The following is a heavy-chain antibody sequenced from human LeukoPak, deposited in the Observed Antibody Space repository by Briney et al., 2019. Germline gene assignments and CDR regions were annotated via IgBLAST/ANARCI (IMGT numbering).Heavy chain of an antibody. V-gene: IGHV3-30*18. CDR2: ISYDGSNK. CDR1: GFTFSSYG. Sequence: GALRLSCAASGFTFSSYGMHWVRQAPGKGLEWVAVISYDGSNKYYADSVKGRFTISRDNSKNTLYLQMDSLRAEDTAVYYCAKDWRPSVVVTAIPGYWGQGTLVTVSS. CDR3: AKDWRPSVVVTAIPGY. J-gene: IGHJ4*02. D-gene: IGHD2-21*02.